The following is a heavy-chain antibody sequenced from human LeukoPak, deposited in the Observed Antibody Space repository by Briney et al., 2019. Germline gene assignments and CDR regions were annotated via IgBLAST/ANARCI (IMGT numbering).Heavy chain of an antibody. V-gene: IGHV1-2*02. J-gene: IGHJ4*02. D-gene: IGHD4-17*01. CDR3: ARDLSPTVTTRGN. CDR1: GGTFSSYA. CDR2: INPNSGGT. Sequence: ASVKVSCKASGGTFSSYAISWVRQAPGQGLEWMGWINPNSGGTNYAQKFQGRVTMTRDTSISTAYMELSRLRSDDTAVYFCARDLSPTVTTRGNWGQGTLVTVSS.